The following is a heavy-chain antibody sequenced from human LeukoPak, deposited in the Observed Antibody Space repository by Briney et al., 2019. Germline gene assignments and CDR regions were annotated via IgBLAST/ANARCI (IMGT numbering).Heavy chain of an antibody. CDR1: GYTFTSYY. V-gene: IGHV1-46*01. J-gene: IGHJ4*02. D-gene: IGHD5-18*01. CDR2: INPSGGST. Sequence: GASVKVSCKASGYTFTSYYMHWVRQAPGQGLEWMGIINPSGGSTSYAQKFQGRVTMTRDMSTSTVYMELSSLRSEDTAVYYCARPRGYSYGYEGYYFDYWGQGTLVTVSS. CDR3: ARPRGYSYGYEGYYFDY.